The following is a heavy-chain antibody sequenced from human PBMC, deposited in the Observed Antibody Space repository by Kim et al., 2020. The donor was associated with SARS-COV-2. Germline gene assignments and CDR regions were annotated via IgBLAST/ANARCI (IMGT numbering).Heavy chain of an antibody. D-gene: IGHD4-17*01. J-gene: IGHJ4*02. CDR3: AKDYGDYGGFDY. Sequence: YHADSVKGRFTISRDNSKNTLYLQMNSLRAEDTAVYYCAKDYGDYGGFDYWGQGTLVTVSS. V-gene: IGHV3-30*02.